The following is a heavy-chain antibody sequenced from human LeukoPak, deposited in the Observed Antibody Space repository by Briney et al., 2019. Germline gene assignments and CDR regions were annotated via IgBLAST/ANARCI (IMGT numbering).Heavy chain of an antibody. CDR3: AHRFRGYYDILTGYYPGVFDY. V-gene: IGHV2-5*01. CDR1: GFSLSTSGVG. CDR2: IYWNDDK. D-gene: IGHD3-9*01. Sequence: SGPTLVNPTQTLTLTCTFSGFSLSTSGVGVGWIRQPPGKALEWLALIYWNDDKRYSPSLKSRLTITKDTSKNQVVLTMTNMDPVDTATYYCAHRFRGYYDILTGYYPGVFDYWGRGTLVTVSS. J-gene: IGHJ4*02.